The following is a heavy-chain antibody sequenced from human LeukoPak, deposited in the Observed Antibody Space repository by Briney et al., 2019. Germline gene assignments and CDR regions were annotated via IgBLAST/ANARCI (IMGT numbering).Heavy chain of an antibody. CDR3: ARVEEGYGSGRRENYYYYYMDV. D-gene: IGHD3-10*01. CDR2: IYYSGTT. V-gene: IGHV4-59*11. Sequence: SETLSLTCTVSGGPINNHYWTWIRQPPGKGLEWLGDIYYSGTTNYNPSLRSRVTISIDTSKNQFSLKLSSVTAADTAVYYCARVEEGYGSGRRENYYYYYMDVWGKGTTVTISS. CDR1: GGPINNHY. J-gene: IGHJ6*03.